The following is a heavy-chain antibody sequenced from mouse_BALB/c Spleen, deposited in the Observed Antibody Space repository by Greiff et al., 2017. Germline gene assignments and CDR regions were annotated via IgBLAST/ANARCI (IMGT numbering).Heavy chain of an antibody. J-gene: IGHJ4*01. V-gene: IGHV3-6*02. CDR1: GYSITSGYY. D-gene: IGHD2-4*01. Sequence: EVQLQESGPGLVKPSQSLSLTCSVTGYSITSGYYWNWIRQFPGNKLEWMGYISYDGSNNYNPSLKNRISITRDTSKNQFFLKLNSVTTEDTATYYCAREDSTMITSYYAMDYWGQGTSVTVSS. CDR3: AREDSTMITSYYAMDY. CDR2: ISYDGSN.